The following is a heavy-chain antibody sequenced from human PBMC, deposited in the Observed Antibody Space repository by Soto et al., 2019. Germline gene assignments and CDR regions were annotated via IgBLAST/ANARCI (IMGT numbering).Heavy chain of an antibody. CDR2: MRGSGGIT. J-gene: IGHJ3*02. D-gene: IGHD4-17*01. CDR1: GFTFSSYA. V-gene: IGHV3-23*01. CDR3: AKGVGYGDYGGHAFDI. Sequence: HPAGSLRLSCAPSGFTFSSYAMSWVRQAPGKVLEWVSAMRGSGGITDYADAVKGRFTISRDNSKNTLYLQMNSLRAEDTAVYYCAKGVGYGDYGGHAFDIWGQGTVVTV.